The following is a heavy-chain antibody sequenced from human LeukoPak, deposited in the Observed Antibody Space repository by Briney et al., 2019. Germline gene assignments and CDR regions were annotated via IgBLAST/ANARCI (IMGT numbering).Heavy chain of an antibody. V-gene: IGHV1-69*01. Sequence: GASVKVSFKASGCTFISYAISWVRQAPGQGLEWMGWIIPIFGNANYAQKFQGRVTITADESTSTAYMELSSLRSEDTAVYYCARDGYSGYYYYYYMDVWGKGTTATVSS. D-gene: IGHD5-12*01. J-gene: IGHJ6*03. CDR1: GCTFISYA. CDR2: IIPIFGNA. CDR3: ARDGYSGYYYYYYMDV.